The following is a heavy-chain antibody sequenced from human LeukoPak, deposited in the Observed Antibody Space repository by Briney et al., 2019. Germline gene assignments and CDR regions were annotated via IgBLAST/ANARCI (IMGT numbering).Heavy chain of an antibody. CDR2: ISSSSSTM. CDR1: GFTFSSYS. V-gene: IGHV3-48*02. Sequence: GGSLRLSCVASGFTFSSYSMSWVRQAPGKGLEWVSYISSSSSTMYYADSVKGRFTISRDNAKNSLYLEMNSLRDEDTAVYYCARLEKQLWHYDSWGQGTLVTVSS. CDR3: ARLEKQLWHYDS. D-gene: IGHD5-18*01. J-gene: IGHJ4*02.